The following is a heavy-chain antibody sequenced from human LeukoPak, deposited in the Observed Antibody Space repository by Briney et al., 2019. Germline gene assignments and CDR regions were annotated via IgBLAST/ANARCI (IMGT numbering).Heavy chain of an antibody. V-gene: IGHV3-21*01. CDR2: ISSSRSYI. Sequence: GGSLRLSCAASGFTFSSYSMNWVRQAPGKGLEWGSSISSSRSYIYYADSVKGRFTIPRDNAKNSLYLQMNSLRAEDTAVYYCARDMSYYYDSSGYYYGDFDYRGQGTLVTVSS. CDR3: ARDMSYYYDSSGYYYGDFDY. CDR1: GFTFSSYS. J-gene: IGHJ4*02. D-gene: IGHD3-22*01.